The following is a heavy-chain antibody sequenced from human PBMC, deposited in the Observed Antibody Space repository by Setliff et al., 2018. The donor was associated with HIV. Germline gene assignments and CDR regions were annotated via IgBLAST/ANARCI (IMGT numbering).Heavy chain of an antibody. Sequence: SETLSLTCTVSGGSISTSSYYWGWIRQPPGKGLEWIGSIYYSGSTYYNPSLRGRVTISIGTSEKQFSLKLTSVTAADTAIYYCATIDGRWAPPQYSFARDWGQGTLVTVS. J-gene: IGHJ4*02. CDR1: GGSISTSSYY. V-gene: IGHV4-39*01. D-gene: IGHD2-15*01. CDR2: IYYSGST. CDR3: ATIDGRWAPPQYSFARD.